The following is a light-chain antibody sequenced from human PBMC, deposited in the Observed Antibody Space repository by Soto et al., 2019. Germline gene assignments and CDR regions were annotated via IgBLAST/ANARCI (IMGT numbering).Light chain of an antibody. Sequence: EIVLTQSPGNLSLSPGERATLSCRASQSVSSSYLAWYQQKPGQAPRLLIYGASSRATGIPDRFSGSGSGTDFTLTISRLEPEDFAVYYCQQYGSSPPGTFGPGTKVDIK. CDR2: GAS. J-gene: IGKJ3*01. V-gene: IGKV3-20*01. CDR1: QSVSSSY. CDR3: QQYGSSPPGT.